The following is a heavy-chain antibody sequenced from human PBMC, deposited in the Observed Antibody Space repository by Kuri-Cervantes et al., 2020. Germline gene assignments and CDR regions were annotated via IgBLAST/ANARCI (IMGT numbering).Heavy chain of an antibody. J-gene: IGHJ3*02. V-gene: IGHV4-59*01. D-gene: IGHD2-8*01. CDR1: GDSISTYY. CDR2: INYSGST. Sequence: SETLSLTCTVSGDSISTYYWSWIRQPPGKGLEWIGYINYSGSTNYKPSLKSRVSISVDTSKNQFSLKLSSVTAADTAVYYCARDSTIEGIVRAFDIWGQGTMVTVSS. CDR3: ARDSTIEGIVRAFDI.